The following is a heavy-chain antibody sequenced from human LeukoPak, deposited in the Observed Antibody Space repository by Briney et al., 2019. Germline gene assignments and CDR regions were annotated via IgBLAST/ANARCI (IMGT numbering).Heavy chain of an antibody. CDR3: ARSLILYRIAVAGTDAFDI. D-gene: IGHD6-19*01. Sequence: SQTLSLTCAISGNSVSSNSAAWNWIRQSPSRGLEWLGRTYYRSKWYNDYAVSVKSRITINPDTSKNRFSLQLNSVTPEDTAVYYCARSLILYRIAVAGTDAFDIWGQGTMVTVSS. J-gene: IGHJ3*02. CDR1: GNSVSSNSAA. V-gene: IGHV6-1*01. CDR2: TYYRSKWYN.